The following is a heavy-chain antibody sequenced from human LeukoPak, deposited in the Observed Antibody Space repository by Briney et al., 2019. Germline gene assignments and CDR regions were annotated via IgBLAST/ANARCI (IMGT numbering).Heavy chain of an antibody. CDR2: ISYDGCNK. J-gene: IGHJ6*02. Sequence: GGSERLSCAASGFTFSTYGMHWVRQAPGKGLEWVALISYDGCNKYYADSVKGRFTISRDNSKNTLYLQMNSLRAEDTAVYYCGRSGVAYSMDVWGQGTTVIVSS. CDR3: GRSGVAYSMDV. D-gene: IGHD2-8*01. V-gene: IGHV3-30*03. CDR1: GFTFSTYG.